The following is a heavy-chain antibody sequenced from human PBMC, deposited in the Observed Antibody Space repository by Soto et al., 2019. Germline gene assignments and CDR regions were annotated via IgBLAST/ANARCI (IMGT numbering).Heavy chain of an antibody. CDR3: AKRPMENGGWYYFDF. J-gene: IGHJ4*02. D-gene: IGHD6-19*01. CDR1: GFTFNNYA. Sequence: GGSLRLSCAASGFTFNNYAMTWVRQAPGKGLEWVSAISSSGGSTFYADSVKGRFTISRDNSKSTVYLQMDSLRAEDTAVYYCAKRPMENGGWYYFDFWGQGTLVTVSS. CDR2: ISSSGGST. V-gene: IGHV3-23*01.